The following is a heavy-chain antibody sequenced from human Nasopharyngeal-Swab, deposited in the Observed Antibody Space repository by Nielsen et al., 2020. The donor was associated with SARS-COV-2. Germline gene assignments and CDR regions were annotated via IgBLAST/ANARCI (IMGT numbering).Heavy chain of an antibody. CDR1: GFTFSNYA. CDR3: ARGFASSLR. Sequence: GESLKISCVASGFTFSNYAMHWVRQAPGKGLEYLSVITSDGRNTYYVDSVKGRFTISRDNSKNTLYLQMNSLRAEDTAVYYCARGFASSLRWGQGTLVTVSS. D-gene: IGHD5/OR15-5a*01. J-gene: IGHJ4*02. V-gene: IGHV3-64*02. CDR2: ITSDGRNT.